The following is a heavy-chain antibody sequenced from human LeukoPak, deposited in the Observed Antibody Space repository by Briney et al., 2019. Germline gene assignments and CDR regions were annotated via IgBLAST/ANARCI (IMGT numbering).Heavy chain of an antibody. V-gene: IGHV4-34*01. CDR3: ARTGWSGGYSSSRSYYFDY. Sequence: SETLSLTCAAYGGSFSGYYWSWIRQPPGKGLEWIGEINHSGSTNYNPSLKSRVTISVDTSKNQFSLKLSSVTAADTAVYYCARTGWSGGYSSSRSYYFDYWGQGTLVTVSS. J-gene: IGHJ4*02. CDR2: INHSGST. CDR1: GGSFSGYY. D-gene: IGHD6-13*01.